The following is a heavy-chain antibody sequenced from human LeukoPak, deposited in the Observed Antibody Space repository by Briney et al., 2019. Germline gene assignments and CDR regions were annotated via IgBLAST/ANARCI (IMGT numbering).Heavy chain of an antibody. J-gene: IGHJ6*02. Sequence: GGSLRLSCAASGFTVSNNYRSWVRQAPGKGLEWVSVIYSGGGAYYADSVKGRFTISRDNAKNSLYLQMNSLRAEDTAVYYCARDILTGRDYYYGMDVWGQGTTVTVSS. V-gene: IGHV3-53*01. CDR3: ARDILTGRDYYYGMDV. CDR2: IYSGGGA. CDR1: GFTVSNNY. D-gene: IGHD3-9*01.